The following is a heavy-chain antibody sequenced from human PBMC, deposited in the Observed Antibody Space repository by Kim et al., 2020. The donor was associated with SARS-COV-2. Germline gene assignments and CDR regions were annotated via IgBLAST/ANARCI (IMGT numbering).Heavy chain of an antibody. CDR3: VKGGDTYSDIFTGYWIDY. J-gene: IGHJ4*01. CDR2: TSYDGRNK. CDR1: GFTFRSYG. D-gene: IGHD3-9*01. Sequence: GGSLRLSCAASGFTFRSYGMHWVRQAPGKGLEWVAVTSYDGRNKFYADSVKGRFTISKDNSKNILDLQMDSLRAEDTAVYYCVKGGDTYSDIFTGYWIDYWGQESWSPSPQ. V-gene: IGHV3-30*18.